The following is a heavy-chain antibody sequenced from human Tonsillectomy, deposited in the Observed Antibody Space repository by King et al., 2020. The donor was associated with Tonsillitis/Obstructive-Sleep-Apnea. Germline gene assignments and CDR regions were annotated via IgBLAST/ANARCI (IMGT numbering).Heavy chain of an antibody. J-gene: IGHJ4*02. D-gene: IGHD2-8*02. CDR3: ARVVYETNAHKLDY. CDR2: ISDSGVYT. Sequence: VQLVESGGDLVQPGGSLRLSCAASAFTFNNYAMTWVRQAPGKGLEWVSCISDSGVYTYYADSVKGRFTISRDNNKNTLSLQMNSLTAEDTAVYYCARVVYETNAHKLDYWGQGTLVTVSS. V-gene: IGHV3-23*04. CDR1: AFTFNNYA.